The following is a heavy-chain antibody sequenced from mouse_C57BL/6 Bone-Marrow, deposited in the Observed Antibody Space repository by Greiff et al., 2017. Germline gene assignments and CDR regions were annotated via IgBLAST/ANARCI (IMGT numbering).Heavy chain of an antibody. V-gene: IGHV14-1*01. CDR2: IDPEDGDT. CDR3: TTWGDYYGSSEYYFDY. J-gene: IGHJ2*01. CDR1: GFNIKDYY. Sequence: VQLQQSGAELVRPGASVKLSCTASGFNIKDYYMHWVKQRPEQGLEWIGRIDPEDGDTEYAPKFQGKATMTADTSSNPAYLQLSSLTSEDTAVYYCTTWGDYYGSSEYYFDYWGQGTTLTVSS. D-gene: IGHD1-1*01.